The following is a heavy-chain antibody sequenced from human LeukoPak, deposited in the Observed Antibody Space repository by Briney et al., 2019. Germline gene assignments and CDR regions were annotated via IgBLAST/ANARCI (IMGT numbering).Heavy chain of an antibody. Sequence: GGSLRLSCAASGFTFSTYVMNWFRQAPGRGLEWVSTISVGAEYIFYADSVKGRFTISRDDSKNTLYLQMNSLRTEDTAVYYCAKAEGYDILTGLDYWGQGTLVTVSS. J-gene: IGHJ4*02. CDR2: ISVGAEYI. CDR3: AKAEGYDILTGLDY. CDR1: GFTFSTYV. V-gene: IGHV3-23*01. D-gene: IGHD3-9*01.